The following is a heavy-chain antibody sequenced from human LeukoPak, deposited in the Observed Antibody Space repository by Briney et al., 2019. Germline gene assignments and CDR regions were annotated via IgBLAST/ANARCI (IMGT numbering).Heavy chain of an antibody. V-gene: IGHV4-39*07. CDR3: ARGGYDYDYVWGSYRYPGY. CDR1: GGSISSSSYY. Sequence: SETLSLTCTVSGGSISSSSYYWGWIRQPPGKGLEWIGSIYYSGSTYYNPSLKSRVTISVDTSKNQFSLKLSSVTAADTAVYYCARGGYDYDYVWGSYRYPGYWGQGTLVTVSS. D-gene: IGHD3-16*02. J-gene: IGHJ4*02. CDR2: IYYSGST.